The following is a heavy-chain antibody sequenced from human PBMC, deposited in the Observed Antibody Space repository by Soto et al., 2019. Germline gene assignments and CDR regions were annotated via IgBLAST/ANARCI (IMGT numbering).Heavy chain of an antibody. J-gene: IGHJ4*02. CDR3: ARAEQWLPYYYFDY. Sequence: SETLSLTCTASGGSISSYYRSWIRQPPGKGLEWIGYIYYSGSTNYNPSLKSRVTISVDTSKNQFSLKLSSVTAADTAVYYCARAEQWLPYYYFDYWGQGTLVTVSS. D-gene: IGHD6-19*01. CDR1: GGSISSYY. CDR2: IYYSGST. V-gene: IGHV4-59*01.